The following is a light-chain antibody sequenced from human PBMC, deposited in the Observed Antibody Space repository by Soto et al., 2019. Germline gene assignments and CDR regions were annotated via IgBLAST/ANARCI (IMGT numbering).Light chain of an antibody. V-gene: IGKV3-20*01. CDR2: GAS. CDR1: QTISRNY. CDR3: QQYCGPVPWD. Sequence: EVVLTQSPGTLSLSPGERATVSCRASQTISRNYLAWYQKKPGQAPRLLIYGASTRATGIPGRFTGRGSWTDFTLATARLEPEDCAVDYGQQYCGPVPWDFGQGTKVEV. J-gene: IGKJ1*01.